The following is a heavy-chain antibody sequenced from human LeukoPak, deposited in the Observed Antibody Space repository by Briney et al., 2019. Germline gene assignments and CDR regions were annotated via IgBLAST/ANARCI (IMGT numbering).Heavy chain of an antibody. D-gene: IGHD3-16*01. CDR1: GGSISSSSYY. Sequence: SETLSLTCTVSGGSISSSSYYWGWIRQPPGKGLEWIGRIYTSESTNYNPSLKSRVTMSVDTSKNQFSLKLSSVTAADTAVYYCARDDTFGGALNYFDYWGQGTLVTVSS. CDR3: ARDDTFGGALNYFDY. J-gene: IGHJ4*02. V-gene: IGHV4-39*07. CDR2: IYTSEST.